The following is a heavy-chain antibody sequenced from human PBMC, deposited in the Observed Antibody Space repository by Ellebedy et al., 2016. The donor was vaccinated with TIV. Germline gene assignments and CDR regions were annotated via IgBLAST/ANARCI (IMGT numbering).Heavy chain of an antibody. D-gene: IGHD3-10*01. J-gene: IGHJ4*02. CDR3: VKGQGYYGSGTYEALDY. V-gene: IGHV3-64D*06. CDR1: GFSFSSYA. CDR2: ISSDGGST. Sequence: GGSLRLXXSASGFSFSSYAMHWVRQAPGKGLEYLSGISSDGGSTYYADSVKGRFTTSRDNSKNTLYLQMSSLRVEDMAVYYCVKGQGYYGSGTYEALDYWGQGTLVTVSS.